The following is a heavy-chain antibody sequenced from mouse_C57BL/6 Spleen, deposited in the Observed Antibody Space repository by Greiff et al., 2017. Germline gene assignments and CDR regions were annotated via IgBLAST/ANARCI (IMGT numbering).Heavy chain of an antibody. V-gene: IGHV1-64*01. CDR2: IHPNSGST. Sequence: QVQLQQPGAELVKPGASVKLSCKASGYTFTSYWMHWVKQRPGQGLEWIGMIHPNSGSTNYNEKFKGKATLTVDKSSSTAYMQLSSLTSEDSAVYYCARSGLLPNFDVWGTGTTVTVSS. J-gene: IGHJ1*03. CDR1: GYTFTSYW. D-gene: IGHD2-3*01. CDR3: ARSGLLPNFDV.